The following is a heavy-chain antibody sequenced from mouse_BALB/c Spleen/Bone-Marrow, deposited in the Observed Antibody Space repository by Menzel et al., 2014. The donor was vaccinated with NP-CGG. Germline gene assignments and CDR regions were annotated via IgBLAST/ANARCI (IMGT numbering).Heavy chain of an antibody. CDR1: GFTFSNYW. J-gene: IGHJ3*01. D-gene: IGHD1-3*01. V-gene: IGHV6-6*02. Sequence: VQLKESGGGLVQPGGSMKLSCVASGFTFSNYWMNWVRQSPEKGLEWVAEIRLKSNNYATHYAESVKGRFTISRDDSKSSVYLQMNNLRAEDTGIYYCPRSGAFAYWGQGTLVTVSA. CDR3: PRSGAFAY. CDR2: IRLKSNNYAT.